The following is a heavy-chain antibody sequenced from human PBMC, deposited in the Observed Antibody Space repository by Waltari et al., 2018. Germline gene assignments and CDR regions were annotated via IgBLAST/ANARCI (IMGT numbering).Heavy chain of an antibody. Sequence: EVQLVESGGGLIQPGGSLRLSCAASGLTFDDYAMHWVRQAPGKGLEWVSGISWNSGTKGYADSVKGRFTISRDNAKNSLYLQMNSLRAEDMALYYCAKRGGSGSYYDAFDLWGQGTMVTVSS. CDR3: AKRGGSGSYYDAFDL. J-gene: IGHJ3*01. V-gene: IGHV3-9*03. CDR1: GLTFDDYA. D-gene: IGHD1-26*01. CDR2: ISWNSGTK.